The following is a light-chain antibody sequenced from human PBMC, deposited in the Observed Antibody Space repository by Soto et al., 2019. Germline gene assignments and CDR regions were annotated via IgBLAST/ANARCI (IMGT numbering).Light chain of an antibody. CDR2: DNN. V-gene: IGLV1-40*01. Sequence: QSALTQPPSVSGAPGQRVTISCTGNTSNIGAGYDVHWYQQPPGTSPKLLIYDNNNRPSGVPDRFSGSKSGTSASLAITGLQAEDEADYYCQSYDISLAGVVFGGGTKVTVL. CDR1: TSNIGAGYD. CDR3: QSYDISLAGVV. J-gene: IGLJ3*02.